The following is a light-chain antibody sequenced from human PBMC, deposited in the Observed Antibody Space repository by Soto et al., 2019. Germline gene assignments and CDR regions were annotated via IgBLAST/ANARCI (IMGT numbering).Light chain of an antibody. J-gene: IGKJ4*02. CDR3: QQYGSYPLT. CDR1: QSISSS. V-gene: IGKV1-5*01. CDR2: DAS. Sequence: DIQMTQSPSTLSASVGDRVTITCRASQSISSSLDWYQQKPGKAPKLLIYDASSLESGVPPRFSGSGSGTEFTLTISSLQPDDFATYYCQQYGSYPLTFGGGAKVEIK.